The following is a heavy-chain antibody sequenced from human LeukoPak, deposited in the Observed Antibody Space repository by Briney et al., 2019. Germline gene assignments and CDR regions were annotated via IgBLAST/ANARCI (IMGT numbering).Heavy chain of an antibody. Sequence: SEALSLTCTVSGGSISGHYWSWIRQPPAKGLEWVGYVYYSGETNYNPSLKSRVTISVDTSKNQFSLKLTSVTAADTAVYYCARCEGESTAIFDYWGQGILVTVSS. V-gene: IGHV4-59*11. J-gene: IGHJ4*02. D-gene: IGHD2-21*02. CDR2: VYYSGET. CDR3: ARCEGESTAIFDY. CDR1: GGSISGHY.